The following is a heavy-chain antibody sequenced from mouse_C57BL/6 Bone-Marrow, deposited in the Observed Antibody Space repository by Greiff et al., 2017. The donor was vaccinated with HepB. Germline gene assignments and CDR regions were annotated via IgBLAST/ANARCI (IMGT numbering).Heavy chain of an antibody. D-gene: IGHD1-1*02. CDR2: INPGSGGT. Sequence: QVQLQQSGAELVRPGTSVKVSCNASGYAFTNYLIEWVKQRPGQGLEWIGVINPGSGGTNYNEKFKGKATLTADKSSSTAYMQLSSLTSEDSAVYFCARSRVLWGFAYWGQGTLVTVSA. CDR1: GYAFTNYL. CDR3: ARSRVLWGFAY. J-gene: IGHJ3*01. V-gene: IGHV1-54*01.